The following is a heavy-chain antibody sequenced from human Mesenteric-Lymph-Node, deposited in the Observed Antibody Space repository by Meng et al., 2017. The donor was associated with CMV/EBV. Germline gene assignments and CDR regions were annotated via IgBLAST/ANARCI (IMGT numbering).Heavy chain of an antibody. CDR2: IKQDGSEK. D-gene: IGHD2-2*01. CDR1: GFTFSSYW. CDR3: ARDGGGYCSSTSCPDDAFDI. Sequence: GGSLRLSCAASGFTFSSYWMSWVRQAPGKGLEWVANIKQDGSEKNYVDSVKGRFTISRDNAKNSLYLQMNSLRAEDTAVYYCARDGGGYCSSTSCPDDAFDIWGQGTMVTVSS. J-gene: IGHJ3*02. V-gene: IGHV3-7*01.